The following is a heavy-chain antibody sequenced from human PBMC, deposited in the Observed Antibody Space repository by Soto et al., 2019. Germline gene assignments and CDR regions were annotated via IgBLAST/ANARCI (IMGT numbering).Heavy chain of an antibody. CDR3: ARAIYSSGWYYFDY. D-gene: IGHD6-19*01. J-gene: IGHJ4*02. CDR2: ISSNGGST. CDR1: GFTFSSYA. Sequence: PGGSLRLSCAASGFTFSSYAMHWVRQAPGKGLEYVSGISSNGGSTYYVDSVKGRVTISRDNSKNTLYLQMGSLRAEDMAVYYCARAIYSSGWYYFDYWGQGTLVTVSS. V-gene: IGHV3-64*02.